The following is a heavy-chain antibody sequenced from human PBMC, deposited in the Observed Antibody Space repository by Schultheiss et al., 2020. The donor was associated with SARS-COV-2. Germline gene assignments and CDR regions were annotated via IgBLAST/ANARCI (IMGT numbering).Heavy chain of an antibody. CDR2: IKSRPDGGTT. CDR3: TTRTLRGGKGNFDY. CDR1: GFTFSNAW. J-gene: IGHJ4*02. Sequence: GGSLRLSCAGSGFTFSNAWMNLVRQAPGKGLEWVGRIKSRPDGGTTDYAAPVKGRFTISRVDSKNTLYLQMNSLKTEDTAVYYCTTRTLRGGKGNFDYWGQGTLVTVSS. D-gene: IGHD4-23*01. V-gene: IGHV3-15*01.